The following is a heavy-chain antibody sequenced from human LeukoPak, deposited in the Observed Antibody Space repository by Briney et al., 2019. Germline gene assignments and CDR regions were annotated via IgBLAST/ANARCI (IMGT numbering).Heavy chain of an antibody. V-gene: IGHV4-39*01. CDR2: IYYSGST. J-gene: IGHJ5*02. Sequence: SETLSLTCSVSGGSTSSSSYYWGWIRQPPGKGLEWIGNIYYSGSTNYNPSLKSRVTIPVDTSKNQFSLKLSSVTAADTAVYYCARGRPDGSGSYYKFDPWGQGTLVTVSS. CDR3: ARGRPDGSGSYYKFDP. CDR1: GGSTSSSSYY. D-gene: IGHD3-10*01.